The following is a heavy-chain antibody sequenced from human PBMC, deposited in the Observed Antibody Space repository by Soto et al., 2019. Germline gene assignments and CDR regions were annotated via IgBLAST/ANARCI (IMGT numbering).Heavy chain of an antibody. CDR2: ISYDGSNK. CDR3: AKDLVWSSMVRGVISRPYYYYYYGMDV. CDR1: GFTFSSYG. V-gene: IGHV3-30*18. Sequence: PGGSLRLSCAASGFTFSSYGMHWVRQAPGKGLEWVAVISYDGSNKYYADSVKGRFTISRDSSKNTLYLQMNSLRAEDTAVYYCAKDLVWSSMVRGVISRPYYYYYYGMDVWGQGTTVTVSS. J-gene: IGHJ6*02. D-gene: IGHD3-10*01.